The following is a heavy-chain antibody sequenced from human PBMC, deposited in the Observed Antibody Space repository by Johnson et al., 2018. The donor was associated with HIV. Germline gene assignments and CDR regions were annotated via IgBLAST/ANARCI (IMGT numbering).Heavy chain of an antibody. V-gene: IGHV3-11*01. D-gene: IGHD2-8*02. J-gene: IGHJ3*02. CDR2: ISPSGTVV. Sequence: QVQLVESGGGLVKPGGSLRLSCAASGFTFSDYYMSWIRQAPGKGLEWISYISPSGTVVYYADSVKGRFTISRDNSKNTLYLQMNSLRAEDTAVYYCARGPSQLYWPDVAFDIWGQGTTVTVSS. CDR3: ARGPSQLYWPDVAFDI. CDR1: GFTFSDYY.